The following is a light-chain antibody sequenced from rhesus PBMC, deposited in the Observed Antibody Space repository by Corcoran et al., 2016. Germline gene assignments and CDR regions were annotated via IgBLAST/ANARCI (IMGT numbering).Light chain of an antibody. CDR1: QSISSW. CDR2: KAS. V-gene: IGKV1-22*01. CDR3: LQYSSSPFT. Sequence: DIQMTQSPSSLSASVGDTVTNTCRASQSISSWVDWYQQKPGKAPKLLIYKASRLQSGVPSRFSGSGSGTDFTLTISSLPPEDFATYYCLQYSSSPFTFDPWTKLDIK. J-gene: IGKJ3*01.